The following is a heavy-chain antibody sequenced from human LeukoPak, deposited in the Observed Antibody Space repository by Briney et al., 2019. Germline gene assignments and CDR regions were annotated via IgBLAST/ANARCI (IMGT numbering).Heavy chain of an antibody. CDR2: ISSSGSTI. CDR1: GFTFSSYE. J-gene: IGHJ5*02. D-gene: IGHD3-22*01. CDR3: ARGYYYDSSGYSNWCDP. V-gene: IGHV3-48*03. Sequence: GGSLRLSCVVSGFTFSSYEMNWVRQAPGKGLEWVSYISSSGSTIYYADSVKGRFTISRDNAKNSLYLQMNSLRAEDTAVYYCARGYYYDSSGYSNWCDPWGQGTLVTVSS.